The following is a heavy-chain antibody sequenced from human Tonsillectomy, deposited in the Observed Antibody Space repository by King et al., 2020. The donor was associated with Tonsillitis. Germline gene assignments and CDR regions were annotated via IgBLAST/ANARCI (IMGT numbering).Heavy chain of an antibody. D-gene: IGHD7-27*01. CDR1: AFSFSNSW. V-gene: IGHV3-7*01. CDR3: ARDAEWGACEI. Sequence: VQLVESGGGLVQPGGSLRLSCAASAFSFSNSWMTWVRQTPGEGLEWVANINPDGSAKSYVDSVKGRFTISRDNAKQSLYLQMNSLRAEDTAVYYCARDAEWGACEIWGQGTKVTVSS. J-gene: IGHJ3*02. CDR2: INPDGSAK.